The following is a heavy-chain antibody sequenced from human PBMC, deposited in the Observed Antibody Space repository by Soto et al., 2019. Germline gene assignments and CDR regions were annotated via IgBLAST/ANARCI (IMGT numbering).Heavy chain of an antibody. D-gene: IGHD3-16*02. CDR1: GYSISSSNW. CDR3: ARAGPIMITFGGVIVNRYFDL. Sequence: SETLSLTCAVSGYSISSSNWLGWIRQPPGKGLEWIGYIYYSGTTYYNPSLKSRVTMSVDTSKNQFSLKLTSVTAVDTAVYYCARAGPIMITFGGVIVNRYFDLWGRGTLVTVSS. V-gene: IGHV4-28*03. J-gene: IGHJ2*01. CDR2: IYYSGTT.